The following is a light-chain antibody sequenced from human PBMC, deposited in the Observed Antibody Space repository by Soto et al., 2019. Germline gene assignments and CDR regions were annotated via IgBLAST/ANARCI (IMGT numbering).Light chain of an antibody. V-gene: IGLV2-23*02. Sequence: QSAVTQPASVSGSPGQSVTISCSGSDIGNYNLVSWYQHLPGRAPKLLIFEVTMRPSGISDRFSGSKSASTASLTISGLQAADEGDYYCASYAGSRTYVFGSGTKLTVL. CDR3: ASYAGSRTYV. J-gene: IGLJ1*01. CDR2: EVT. CDR1: SDIGNYNL.